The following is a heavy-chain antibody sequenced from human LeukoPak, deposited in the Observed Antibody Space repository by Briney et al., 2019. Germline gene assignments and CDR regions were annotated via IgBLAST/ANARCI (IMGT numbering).Heavy chain of an antibody. CDR1: GFTFSSYW. D-gene: IGHD6-19*01. Sequence: GGSLRLSCAASGFTFSSYWMSWVRLAPGKGLEWVANIKQDGSEKYYVDSVKGRFTISRDNAKNSLYLQMNSLRAEDTAVYYCARDVAVAGFAFDIWGQGTMVTVSS. J-gene: IGHJ3*02. CDR2: IKQDGSEK. CDR3: ARDVAVAGFAFDI. V-gene: IGHV3-7*01.